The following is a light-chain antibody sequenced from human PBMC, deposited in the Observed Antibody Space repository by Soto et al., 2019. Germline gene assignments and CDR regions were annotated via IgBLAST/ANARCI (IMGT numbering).Light chain of an antibody. CDR3: QQRSRWPPIT. CDR1: QSVSSSY. CDR2: GAS. J-gene: IGKJ5*01. Sequence: IVLTQSPCTLSLSPGERATLSCRASQSVSSSYLAWYQQTPGQAPRLVVYGASSRATGIPDRFSGSGSGTDFTLTISRLEPEDSAVYYCQQRSRWPPITFGRGTRLEIK. V-gene: IGKV3D-20*02.